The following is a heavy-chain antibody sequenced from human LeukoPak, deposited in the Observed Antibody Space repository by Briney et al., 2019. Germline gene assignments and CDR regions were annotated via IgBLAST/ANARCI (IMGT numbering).Heavy chain of an antibody. CDR3: AKDARITMVRGVISPCDY. V-gene: IGHV3-23*01. CDR1: GFTFSSYA. Sequence: GGSLRLSCAASGFTFSSYAMHWVRQAPGKGLEWVSAISGSGGSTYYADSVKGRFTISRDNSKNTLYLQMNSLRAEDTAVYYCAKDARITMVRGVISPCDYWGQGTLVTVSS. D-gene: IGHD3-10*01. J-gene: IGHJ4*02. CDR2: ISGSGGST.